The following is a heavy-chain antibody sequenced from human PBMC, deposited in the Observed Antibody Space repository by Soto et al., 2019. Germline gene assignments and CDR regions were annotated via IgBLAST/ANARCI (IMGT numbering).Heavy chain of an antibody. D-gene: IGHD3-10*01. Sequence: QVQLQESGPALVRPSDSLSLMCSVSGVPITTFYWSWIRQAPGKGLEYIGYIYYGGRTHYNPALKIRVTISVDTANNEFSLKLRSGTAADTAAYYCARGQLLHYQYGLDVWGQGTTVIV. V-gene: IGHV4-59*07. J-gene: IGHJ6*02. CDR1: GVPITTFY. CDR2: IYYGGRT. CDR3: ARGQLLHYQYGLDV.